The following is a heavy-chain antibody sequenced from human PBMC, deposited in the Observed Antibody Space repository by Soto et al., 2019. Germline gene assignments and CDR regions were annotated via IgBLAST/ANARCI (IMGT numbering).Heavy chain of an antibody. J-gene: IGHJ6*04. CDR2: INSDGSST. CDR3: ARVRAVAGKGGEMDV. CDR1: GFTFSSYW. Sequence: EVQLVESGGGLVQPGGSLRLSCAASGFTFSSYWMHWVRQAPGKGLVWVSRINSDGSSTSYADSVKGRFTISRDKAKNTLYLQMNSLRAEDTAVYYCARVRAVAGKGGEMDVWGKGTTVTVSS. V-gene: IGHV3-74*01. D-gene: IGHD6-19*01.